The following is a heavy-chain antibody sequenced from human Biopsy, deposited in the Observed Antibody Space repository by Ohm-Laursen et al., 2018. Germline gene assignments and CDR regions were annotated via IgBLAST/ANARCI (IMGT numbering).Heavy chain of an antibody. J-gene: IGHJ5*02. CDR1: GGSFNGYF. CDR3: AREPRIAAVAYFDP. D-gene: IGHD6-13*01. CDR2: ITQSGST. Sequence: GTLSLTCAVYGGSFNGYFWSWIRQPPGKGLEWIGDITQSGSTNYNPSLKSRVTMSVDTSKNQFSLILSSMTAADTAVYYCAREPRIAAVAYFDPWGQGTLVTVSS. V-gene: IGHV4-34*01.